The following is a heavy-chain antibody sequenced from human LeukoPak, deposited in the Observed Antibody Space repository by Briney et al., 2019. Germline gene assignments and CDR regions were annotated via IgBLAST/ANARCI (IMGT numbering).Heavy chain of an antibody. V-gene: IGHV4-39*07. CDR3: ARVTAVRQDWSPGLGYMDV. CDR2: IYYSGST. CDR1: GGSISSSSYY. Sequence: ASETLSLTCTVSGGSISSSSYYWGWIRQPPGKGLEWIGSIYYSGSTYYNPSLKSRVTISVDTSKNQFSLKLSSVTAADTAVYYCARVTAVRQDWSPGLGYMDVWGKGTTVTVSS. J-gene: IGHJ6*03. D-gene: IGHD3-9*01.